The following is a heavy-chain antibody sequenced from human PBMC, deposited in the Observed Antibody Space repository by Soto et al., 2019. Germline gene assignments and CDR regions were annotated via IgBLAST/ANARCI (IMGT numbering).Heavy chain of an antibody. V-gene: IGHV3-33*01. CDR1: GFTFSSYG. CDR3: ARWGIAAGDY. J-gene: IGHJ4*02. Sequence: QVQLVESGGGVVQPGRSLRLSCAASGFTFSSYGMHWVRQAPGKGLEWLAVIWYDGSNKYYADSVKGRFTNARDNSKNTLYLKLNSLRAEDTAVYYCARWGIAAGDYWGQGTLVTVSS. D-gene: IGHD6-13*01. CDR2: IWYDGSNK.